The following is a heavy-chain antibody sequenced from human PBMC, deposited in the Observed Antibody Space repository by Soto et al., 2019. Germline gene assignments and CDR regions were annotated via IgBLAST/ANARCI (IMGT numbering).Heavy chain of an antibody. CDR3: ASTIVGGPFDY. CDR1: GFTVSSDY. Sequence: EVQLVESGGGLIQPGGSLRLSCAASGFTVSSDYMSWVRQAPGKGLEWVSVIYSGSSTYYTDSVKGRFTISRDNSKNILYLQMNSLRAEDTAVYYCASTIVGGPFDYWGQGTLFTVSS. V-gene: IGHV3-53*01. J-gene: IGHJ4*02. D-gene: IGHD3-22*01. CDR2: IYSGSST.